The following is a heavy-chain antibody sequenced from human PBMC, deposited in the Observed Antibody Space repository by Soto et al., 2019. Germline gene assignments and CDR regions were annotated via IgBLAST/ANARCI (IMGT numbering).Heavy chain of an antibody. V-gene: IGHV3-9*01. CDR3: AKDNHYGDSYYYYMDV. CDR2: ISWNSCSI. CDR1: GFTFDDYA. J-gene: IGHJ6*03. D-gene: IGHD4-17*01. Sequence: GGSLRLSCAASGFTFDDYAMHWVRQAPGKGLEWVSGISWNSCSIGYADSVKGRFTISRDNAKNSLYLQMNSLRAEDTALYYCAKDNHYGDSYYYYMDVWGKGTTVTVSS.